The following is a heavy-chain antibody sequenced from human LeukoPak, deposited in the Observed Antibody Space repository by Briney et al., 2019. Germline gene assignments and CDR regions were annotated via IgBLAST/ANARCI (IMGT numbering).Heavy chain of an antibody. Sequence: GGSLRLSCAASGFTFSSYAMHWVRQAPGKGLEYVSAISSNGGSTYYANSVKGRFTISRDNSKNTLYLQVGSLRAEDMAVYYCARGQAGLFDYWGQGTLVTVSS. D-gene: IGHD6-19*01. CDR1: GFTFSSYA. J-gene: IGHJ4*02. V-gene: IGHV3-64*01. CDR3: ARGQAGLFDY. CDR2: ISSNGGST.